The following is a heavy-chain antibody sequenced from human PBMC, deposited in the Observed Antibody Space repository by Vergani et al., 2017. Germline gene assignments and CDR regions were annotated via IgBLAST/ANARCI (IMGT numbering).Heavy chain of an antibody. CDR1: GGSFSGYY. D-gene: IGHD3-10*01. Sequence: QVQLPQWGAGLLKPSETLSLTCAVYGGSFSGYYWSWIRQPPGKGLEWIGEINHSGSTNYNPSLKSRVTISVDTSKNQFSLKLSSVTAADTAVYYCARLGITMVRGLYYYYGMDVWGQGTTVTVSS. J-gene: IGHJ6*02. CDR3: ARLGITMVRGLYYYYGMDV. CDR2: INHSGST. V-gene: IGHV4-34*01.